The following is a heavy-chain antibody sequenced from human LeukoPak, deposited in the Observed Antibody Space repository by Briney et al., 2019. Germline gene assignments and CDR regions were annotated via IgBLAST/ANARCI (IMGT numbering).Heavy chain of an antibody. D-gene: IGHD3-10*01. V-gene: IGHV1-8*01. J-gene: IGHJ6*02. CDR3: ARDGESGITTRYHYYGLDV. CDR2: MNPNSGNT. CDR1: GYTFTSYD. Sequence: GASVKVSCKASGYTFTSYDINWVRQVAGQGLEWMGWMNPNSGNTAYGQKFQGRVTMTTSTSTSTAYMELSSLRSDDTAVYYCARDGESGITTRYHYYGLDVWGQGTTVTVS.